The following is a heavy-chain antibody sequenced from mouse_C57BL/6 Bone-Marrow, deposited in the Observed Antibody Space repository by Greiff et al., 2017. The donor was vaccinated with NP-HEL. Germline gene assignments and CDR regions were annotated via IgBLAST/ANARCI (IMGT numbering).Heavy chain of an antibody. V-gene: IGHV3-6*01. D-gene: IGHD1-1*01. Sequence: EVKLMESGPGLVKPSQSLSLTCSVTGYSITSGYYWNWIRQLPGNKLEWMGYISYDGSNNYNPSLKNRISIVSDSSKNQFFLKLNSVTTEDTATYYCAREGGYYGSPFAYWGQGTLVTVSA. CDR3: AREGGYYGSPFAY. CDR2: ISYDGSN. J-gene: IGHJ3*01. CDR1: GYSITSGYY.